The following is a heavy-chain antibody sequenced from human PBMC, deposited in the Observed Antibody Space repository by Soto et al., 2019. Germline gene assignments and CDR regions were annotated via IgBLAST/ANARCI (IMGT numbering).Heavy chain of an antibody. D-gene: IGHD4-17*01. V-gene: IGHV1-18*01. Sequence: QAHLVQSGPEVKKPGASVKVSCKGSGYIFTSYGIAWVRQAPGQGLEWMGWISAHNGNTEYAQKCQGRVTVTRDTSTSTASLELRSLISDDTALYYCTRGRYGDYWGQGALVTVSS. CDR1: GYIFTSYG. J-gene: IGHJ4*02. CDR3: TRGRYGDY. CDR2: ISAHNGNT.